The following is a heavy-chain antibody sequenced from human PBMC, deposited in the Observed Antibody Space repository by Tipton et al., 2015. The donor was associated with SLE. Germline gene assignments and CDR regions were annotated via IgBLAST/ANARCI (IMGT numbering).Heavy chain of an antibody. D-gene: IGHD3-10*01. CDR3: ARQRLRLLSPLDA. CDR1: TGSISSFY. V-gene: IGHV4-59*08. CDR2: VYHTGAV. Sequence: TLSLTCSVSTGSISSFYWTWVRQPPGKGLEWIGLVYHTGAVSHNPSLKSRGTISVDTSKNQFSLELTSVTAADTATYYCARQRLRLLSPLDAWGQGTTVTVSS. J-gene: IGHJ6*02.